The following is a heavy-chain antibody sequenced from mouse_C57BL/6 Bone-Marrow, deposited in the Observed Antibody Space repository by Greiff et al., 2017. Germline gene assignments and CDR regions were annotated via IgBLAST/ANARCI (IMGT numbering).Heavy chain of an antibody. CDR3: ARGDYYGSSYCYWYFDV. Sequence: EVQVVESGGGLVKPGGSLKLSCAASGFTFSDYGMHWVRQAPEKGLEWVAYISSGSSTIYYADTVKGRFTISRDNAKNTLFLQMTSLRSEDTAMYYCARGDYYGSSYCYWYFDVWGTGTTVTVSS. D-gene: IGHD1-1*01. CDR2: ISSGSSTI. V-gene: IGHV5-17*01. J-gene: IGHJ1*03. CDR1: GFTFSDYG.